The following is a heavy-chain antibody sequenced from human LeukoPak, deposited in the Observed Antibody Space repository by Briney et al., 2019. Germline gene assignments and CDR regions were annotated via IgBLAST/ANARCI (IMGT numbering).Heavy chain of an antibody. CDR3: ARDLLGWELHYFDY. CDR2: ITSGSSYI. CDR1: GFTLNRYG. D-gene: IGHD1-26*01. J-gene: IGHJ4*02. Sequence: GGSLRLSCAASGFTLNRYGMNWVRQAPGKGLVWISYITSGSSYIYYADSVKGRFTISRDNAKNSLYLQMNSLRAEDTAVYYCARDLLGWELHYFDYWGQGTLVTVSS. V-gene: IGHV3-21*05.